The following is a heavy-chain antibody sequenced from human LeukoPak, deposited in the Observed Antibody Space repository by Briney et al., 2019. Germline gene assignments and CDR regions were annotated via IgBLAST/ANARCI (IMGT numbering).Heavy chain of an antibody. CDR1: GFTFSSFA. D-gene: IGHD6-13*01. Sequence: TGGSLRLSCAASGFTFSSFAMTWVRQAPGKGLEWVSTVSGSAGRTDYADSVKGRFTISRDNSKNTLYLQMNSLRAEDTAVYYCATGKIAAAGRHFDYWGQGTLVTVSS. CDR3: ATGKIAAAGRHFDY. V-gene: IGHV3-23*01. J-gene: IGHJ4*02. CDR2: VSGSAGRT.